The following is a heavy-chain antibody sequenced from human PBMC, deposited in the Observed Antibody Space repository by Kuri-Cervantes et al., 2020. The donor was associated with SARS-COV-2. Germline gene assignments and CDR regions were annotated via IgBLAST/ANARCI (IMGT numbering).Heavy chain of an antibody. CDR1: GYTFTSYN. V-gene: IGHV1-69*02. Sequence: SVKVSCKASGYTFTSYNISWVRQAPGQGLEWMGRIIPILGIANYAQKFQGRVTITADKSTSTAYMELSSLRSEDTAVYYCARASSGYDLVIDFWGQGTLVTVSS. J-gene: IGHJ4*02. CDR3: ARASSGYDLVIDF. D-gene: IGHD5-12*01. CDR2: IIPILGIA.